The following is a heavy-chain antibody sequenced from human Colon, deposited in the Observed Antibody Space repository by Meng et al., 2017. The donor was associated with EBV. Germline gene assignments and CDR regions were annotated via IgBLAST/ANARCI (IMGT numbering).Heavy chain of an antibody. V-gene: IGHV4-4*03. Sequence: QLQQQVSASGVVKPPQTLLITCAVSGAYTSSDNWMRWVRQPPGKGLEWIGQINHGGNTNYNPYIKRRVTISVDRSNDKFSLSLSSVTAADTAVYYCARGNAYNAPSFDYWGQGTLVTVSS. J-gene: IGHJ4*02. D-gene: IGHD5-24*01. CDR2: INHGGNT. CDR3: ARGNAYNAPSFDY. CDR1: GAYTSSDNW.